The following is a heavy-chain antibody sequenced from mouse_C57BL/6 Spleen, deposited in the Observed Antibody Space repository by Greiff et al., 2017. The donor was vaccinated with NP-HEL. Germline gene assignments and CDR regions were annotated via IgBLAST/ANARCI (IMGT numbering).Heavy chain of an antibody. CDR1: GYTFTSYW. J-gene: IGHJ3*01. CDR3: ARPSYDYDGAWFAY. D-gene: IGHD2-4*01. CDR2: IYPGSGST. V-gene: IGHV1-55*01. Sequence: QVQLQQPGAELVKPGASVKMSCKASGYTFTSYWITWVKQRPGQGLEWIGDIYPGSGSTNYNEKFKSKATLTVDTSSSTAYMQLSSLTSEDSAVYDCARPSYDYDGAWFAYWGQGTLVTVSA.